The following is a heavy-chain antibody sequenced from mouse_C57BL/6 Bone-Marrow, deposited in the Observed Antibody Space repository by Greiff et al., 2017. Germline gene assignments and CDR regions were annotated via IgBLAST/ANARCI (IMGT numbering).Heavy chain of an antibody. V-gene: IGHV1-15*01. CDR1: GYTFTDYE. D-gene: IGHD2-2*01. CDR2: IDPETGGT. J-gene: IGHJ1*03. Sequence: QVQLQQSGAELVRPGASVTLSCKASGYTFTDYEMHWVKQTPVHGLEWIGAIDPETGGTAYYQKFKGKAILTADKSSSTAYMELRSLTSEDSAVYYCTRYGYHWYFDVWGTGTTVTVSS. CDR3: TRYGYHWYFDV.